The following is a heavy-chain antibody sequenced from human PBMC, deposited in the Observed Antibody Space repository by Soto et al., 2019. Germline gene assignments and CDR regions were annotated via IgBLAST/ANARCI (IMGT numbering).Heavy chain of an antibody. CDR1: DFSLSGFY. CDR2: ISMSGSYK. V-gene: IGHV3-11*06. CDR3: ASRGHCSNGQCHPFDY. D-gene: IGHD2-8*01. J-gene: IGHJ4*02. Sequence: GGSLRLSCVGSDFSLSGFYMSWVRQAPGKGLEWLSFISMSGSYKTYAASVEGRFTVSRDNVKNILYLQMDSLRVEDTAVYYCASRGHCSNGQCHPFDYWGQGTQVTVS.